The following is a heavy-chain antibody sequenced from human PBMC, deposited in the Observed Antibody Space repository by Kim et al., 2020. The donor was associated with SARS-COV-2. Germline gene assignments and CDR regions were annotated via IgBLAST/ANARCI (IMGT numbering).Heavy chain of an antibody. D-gene: IGHD3-3*01. CDR1: GGSFSGYY. CDR2: INHSGST. CDR3: ARGVRAHYDFWSGLALPPGPHHDY. V-gene: IGHV4-34*01. Sequence: SETLSLTCAVYGGSFSGYYWSWIRQPPGKGLEWIGEINHSGSTNYNPSLKSRVTISVDTSKNQFSLKLSSVTAADTAVYYCARGVRAHYDFWSGLALPPGPHHDYWGQGTLVTVSS. J-gene: IGHJ4*02.